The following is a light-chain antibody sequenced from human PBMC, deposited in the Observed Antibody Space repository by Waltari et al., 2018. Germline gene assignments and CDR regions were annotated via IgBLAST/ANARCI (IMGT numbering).Light chain of an antibody. J-gene: IGLJ2*01. V-gene: IGLV2-8*01. CDR2: EVN. Sequence: QSALTQPPSASGSPGQSVTISCTGTSSDVGGSKYVSWYQQHPGKAPKLMIFEVNTRPSGVPDRFSGSKSGKTASLTVSGLQAEDEADYYCSSFAGSNLVLFGGGTKLTVL. CDR1: SSDVGGSKY. CDR3: SSFAGSNLVL.